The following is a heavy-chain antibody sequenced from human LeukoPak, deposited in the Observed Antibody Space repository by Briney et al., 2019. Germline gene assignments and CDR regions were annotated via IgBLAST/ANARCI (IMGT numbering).Heavy chain of an antibody. CDR3: ARHSEGRDGYNWHY. CDR2: MYYSGNA. Sequence: SETLSLTCSVSGGSISSTNYYWDWIRQPPGKGLEWIGSMYYSGNAYYTPSLNSRVTISLDTSNNQFSLNLTSVTAADTAVYYCARHSEGRDGYNWHYWGQGTLVTVSS. D-gene: IGHD5-24*01. J-gene: IGHJ4*02. CDR1: GGSISSTNYY. V-gene: IGHV4-39*01.